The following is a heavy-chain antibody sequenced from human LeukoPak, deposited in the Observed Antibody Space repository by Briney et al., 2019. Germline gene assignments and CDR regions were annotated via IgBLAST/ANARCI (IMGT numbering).Heavy chain of an antibody. CDR1: GFTFSSYA. V-gene: IGHV3-30*04. CDR3: ARDYSRSPRGVVPAATLAY. D-gene: IGHD2-2*01. J-gene: IGHJ4*02. Sequence: PGGSLRLSCAASGFTFSSYAMHWARQAPGKGLEWVAVISYDGSNKYYADSVKGRFTISRDNSENTLYLQMNSLRAEDTAVYYCARDYSRSPRGVVPAATLAYWGQGTLVTVSS. CDR2: ISYDGSNK.